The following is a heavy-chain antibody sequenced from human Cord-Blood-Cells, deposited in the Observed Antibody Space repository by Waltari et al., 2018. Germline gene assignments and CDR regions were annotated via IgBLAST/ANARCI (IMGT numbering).Heavy chain of an antibody. CDR1: GYSFTSYW. Sequence: EVQLVQSGAEVKKPGESLKISCKGSGYSFTSYWIGWVRQMPGKGLEWMGIIYPGDSDTRYSPSFQGQVTISADKSISTAYLQWSSLKASDTAMYYCARIAPNYYGSGSYYRNAFDIWGQGTMVTVSS. V-gene: IGHV5-51*03. J-gene: IGHJ3*02. CDR2: IYPGDSDT. CDR3: ARIAPNYYGSGSYYRNAFDI. D-gene: IGHD3-10*01.